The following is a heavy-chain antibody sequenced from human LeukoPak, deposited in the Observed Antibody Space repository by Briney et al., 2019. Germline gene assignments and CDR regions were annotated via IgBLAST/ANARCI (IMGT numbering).Heavy chain of an antibody. CDR3: AKSLTMVNWFDP. CDR2: ISGSGGST. CDR1: GFIFSSYA. D-gene: IGHD3-10*01. J-gene: IGHJ5*02. Sequence: GGSLRLSCAASGFIFSSYAMSWVRQAPGKGLEWVSGISGSGGSTNYADSVKGRFSISRDNSKNTLFLQMNSLRAEDTALYYCAKSLTMVNWFDPWGQGTLVTVSS. V-gene: IGHV3-23*01.